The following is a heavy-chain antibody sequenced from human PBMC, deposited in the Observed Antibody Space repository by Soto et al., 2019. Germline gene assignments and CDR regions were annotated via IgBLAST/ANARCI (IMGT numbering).Heavy chain of an antibody. Sequence: EVQLVESGGGLVQPGGSLRLSCAASGFTFSNYWMSWVRQAPGKGLEWVANVKEDGSETYYVDSVRGRFTISRDNAKNSLFVQMNSLRAEDTAVYYCASRRITIFGVVIRDYGMDVWGQGTTVTVSS. CDR3: ASRRITIFGVVIRDYGMDV. CDR2: VKEDGSET. J-gene: IGHJ6*02. V-gene: IGHV3-7*01. D-gene: IGHD3-3*01. CDR1: GFTFSNYW.